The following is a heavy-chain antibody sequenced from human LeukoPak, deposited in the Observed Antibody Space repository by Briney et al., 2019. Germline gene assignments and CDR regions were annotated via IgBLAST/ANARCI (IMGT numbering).Heavy chain of an antibody. V-gene: IGHV4-61*01. Sequence: SETLSLTCTVSGGSVSSGSSYWSWIRQPPGRGLEWIGYIYYSGSTNYDPSLKSRVTISVDTSKNQFSLKLSSVTAADTAVYYCASGGWYHDYWGQGTLVTVSS. D-gene: IGHD6-19*01. CDR2: IYYSGST. J-gene: IGHJ4*02. CDR1: GGSVSSGSSY. CDR3: ASGGWYHDY.